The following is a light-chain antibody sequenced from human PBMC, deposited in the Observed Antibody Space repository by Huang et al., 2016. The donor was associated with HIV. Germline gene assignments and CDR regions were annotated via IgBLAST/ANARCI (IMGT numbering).Light chain of an antibody. CDR2: GAS. J-gene: IGKJ5*01. V-gene: IGKV3-15*01. Sequence: EIVMTQSPATLSVSPGERATLSCRARQSVSSNLAWYQQKPGQAPRLLIYGASTRATGIPASCSGSGSGTEFTLTISSLQSEDFAVYYCQQYNNWPPITFGQGTRLEIK. CDR1: QSVSSN. CDR3: QQYNNWPPIT.